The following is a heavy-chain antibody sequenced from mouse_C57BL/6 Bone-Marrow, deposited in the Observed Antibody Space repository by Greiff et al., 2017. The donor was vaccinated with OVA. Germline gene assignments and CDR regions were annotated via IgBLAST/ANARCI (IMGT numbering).Heavy chain of an antibody. V-gene: IGHV1-52*01. CDR2: IDPSDSYT. J-gene: IGHJ2*01. CDR3: ATDY. CDR1: GYTFTSYW. Sequence: QVQLQQPGAELVRPGSSVKLSCKASGYTFTSYWMHWVKQRPGQGLEWIGDIDPSDSYTHYNQKFKDKATLTVDKSSSTAYMQLSSLTSEDSAGYDCATDYWGQGTTLTVSS.